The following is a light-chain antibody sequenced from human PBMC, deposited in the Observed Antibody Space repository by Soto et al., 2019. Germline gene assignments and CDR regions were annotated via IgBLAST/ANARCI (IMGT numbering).Light chain of an antibody. J-gene: IGKJ1*01. Sequence: EIVMTQSPAMLSVSPGERATLSCRASQNVNNRLAWYQQKAGQPPRLLIYGASTRATGIPARFSVSGSGTEFTLTISSLQSEDFAVYYCQHFNSWPLLFGQGTKVEIK. CDR2: GAS. V-gene: IGKV3-15*01. CDR1: QNVNNR. CDR3: QHFNSWPLL.